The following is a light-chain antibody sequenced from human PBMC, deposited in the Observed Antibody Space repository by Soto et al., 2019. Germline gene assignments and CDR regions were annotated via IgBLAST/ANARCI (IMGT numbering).Light chain of an antibody. CDR2: GAS. Sequence: EIVLTQSPGTLSLSPGERATLSCRASQSVSSSYLAWYQQKPGQAPRLLIYGASSRATGIPDRFRGSGSGTDFTLTISRLEPEDCAVYYCQQYGSSYTFGQGTKLEIK. V-gene: IGKV3-20*01. CDR3: QQYGSSYT. CDR1: QSVSSSY. J-gene: IGKJ2*01.